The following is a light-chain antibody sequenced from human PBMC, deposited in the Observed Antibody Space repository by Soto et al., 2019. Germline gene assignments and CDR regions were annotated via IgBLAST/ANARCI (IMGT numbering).Light chain of an antibody. CDR3: QQFYNDLRT. J-gene: IGKJ1*01. CDR1: QDIGTY. V-gene: IGKV1-8*01. Sequence: AILMTHSPSSFSASTGDRVSITCRATQDIGTYLAWYQQIPGKAPKLLIYDASTLQTALPSRFSGSGSGTDFTLTISYLQSEDFGTYYCQQFYNDLRTFGQVLKVEI. CDR2: DAS.